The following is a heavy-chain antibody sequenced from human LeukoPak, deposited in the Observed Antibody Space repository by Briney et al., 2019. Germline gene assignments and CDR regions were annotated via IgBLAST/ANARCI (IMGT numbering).Heavy chain of an antibody. J-gene: IGHJ2*01. CDR3: ARDISGWYDL. D-gene: IGHD6-19*01. CDR1: GGSISNNNNW. V-gene: IGHV4-4*02. Sequence: SGTLSLTCAVSGGSISNNNNWWSWVRQPPGTGLEWIGEIYHSGTTNYNPSLKSRVTIPVDKSKNQFSLKLSSVTAADTAVYYCARDISGWYDLWGRGTPVTVSA. CDR2: IYHSGTT.